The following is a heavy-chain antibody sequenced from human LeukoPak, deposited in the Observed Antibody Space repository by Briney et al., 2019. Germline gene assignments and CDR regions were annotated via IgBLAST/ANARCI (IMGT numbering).Heavy chain of an antibody. V-gene: IGHV4-39*07. CDR1: GGSISSSSYY. Sequence: SETLSLTCTVSGGSISSSSYYWGWIRQPPGKGLEWIGSIFYSGGTYYNPSLKSRVTISVDTSKNQFSLKLSSVTAADTAVYYCAGCPYSYGYRPKVYWGQGTLVTVSS. CDR2: IFYSGGT. CDR3: AGCPYSYGYRPKVY. J-gene: IGHJ4*02. D-gene: IGHD5-18*01.